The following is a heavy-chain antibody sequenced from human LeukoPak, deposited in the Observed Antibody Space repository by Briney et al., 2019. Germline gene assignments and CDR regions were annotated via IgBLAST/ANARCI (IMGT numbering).Heavy chain of an antibody. J-gene: IGHJ4*02. D-gene: IGHD4-11*01. Sequence: PGGSLRLSCAAAGFNFNTHNMSWVRQAPGKGLEWLSYISPSSRSIYYADSVRGRFTISRDNDKNSLYLQMDSLGAEDTAVYFCAKTAYSNYDFDYWGQGTLVTVSS. V-gene: IGHV3-48*01. CDR3: AKTAYSNYDFDY. CDR2: ISPSSRSI. CDR1: GFNFNTHN.